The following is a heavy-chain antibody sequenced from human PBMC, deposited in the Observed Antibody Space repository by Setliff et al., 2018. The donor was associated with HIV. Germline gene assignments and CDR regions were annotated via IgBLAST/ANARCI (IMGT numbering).Heavy chain of an antibody. CDR2: IKQDGSEK. CDR1: GFRFSTYW. Sequence: PGGSLRLSCAASGFRFSTYWMTWVRQAPGKGLEWVANIKQDGSEKYYVDSVKGRFTLSRDNAKNSLYLQMNSLRAEDTAVYYCARDATRGGDMDVWAKGPRSPSP. CDR3: ARDATRGGDMDV. J-gene: IGHJ6*03. V-gene: IGHV3-7*01. D-gene: IGHD2-15*01.